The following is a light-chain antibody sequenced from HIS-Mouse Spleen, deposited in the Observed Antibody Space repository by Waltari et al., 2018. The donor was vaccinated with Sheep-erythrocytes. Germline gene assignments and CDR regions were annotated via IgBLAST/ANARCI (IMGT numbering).Light chain of an antibody. CDR1: SSAVGDYNY. CDR2: DVS. V-gene: IGLV2-11*01. CDR3: CSYAGSYTFVV. J-gene: IGLJ2*01. Sequence: QSALTQPRSVSGSPGQSVTISCTGTSSAVGDYNYVPWYQQHPGKAPKLMIYDVSKRPSGVPDRFSGSKSGNTASLTISGLQAEDEADYYCCSYAGSYTFVVFGGGTKLTVL.